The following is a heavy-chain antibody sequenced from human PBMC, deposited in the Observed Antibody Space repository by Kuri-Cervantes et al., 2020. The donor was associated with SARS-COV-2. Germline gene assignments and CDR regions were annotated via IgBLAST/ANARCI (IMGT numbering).Heavy chain of an antibody. CDR1: GFTFSSYW. J-gene: IGHJ4*02. CDR2: IYYSGST. V-gene: IGHV4-59*08. Sequence: GPLRLSCAASGFTFSSYWMSWVRQPPGKGLEWIGSIYYSGSTFYSPSLMSRVTISVDTSKNQFSLKLSPVTAADTAVYYCARREIAARRLFDYWGQGTLVTVSS. D-gene: IGHD6-6*01. CDR3: ARREIAARRLFDY.